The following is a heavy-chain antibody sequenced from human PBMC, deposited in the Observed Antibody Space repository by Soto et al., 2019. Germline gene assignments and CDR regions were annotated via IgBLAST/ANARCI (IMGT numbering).Heavy chain of an antibody. CDR1: VDSISNGYFT. CDR3: ARAPRLDWLFRGFDF. CDR2: IHNSVNT. Sequence: SETMSLTFTVSVDSISNGYFTWRWLRQPPGKELEWSGHIHNSVNTYSNPSLKIRVFISADTSKNQFSLKLSSVTVADTAVYYCARAPRLDWLFRGFDFWGQG. V-gene: IGHV4-30-2*05. J-gene: IGHJ4*02. D-gene: IGHD3-9*01.